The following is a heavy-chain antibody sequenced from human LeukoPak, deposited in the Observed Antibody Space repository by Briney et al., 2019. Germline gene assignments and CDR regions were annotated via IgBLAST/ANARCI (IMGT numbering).Heavy chain of an antibody. CDR3: ARGWSIAARPFDY. CDR1: GGSISSYY. Sequence: SETLSLTCTVSGGSISSYYWSWIRQPPGKGLEWIGYIYYSGSTNYNPSLKSRVTISVDTSKNQFSLKLSSVTAADTAVYYCARGWSIAARPFDYWGQGTLVTVSS. J-gene: IGHJ4*02. D-gene: IGHD6-6*01. CDR2: IYYSGST. V-gene: IGHV4-59*01.